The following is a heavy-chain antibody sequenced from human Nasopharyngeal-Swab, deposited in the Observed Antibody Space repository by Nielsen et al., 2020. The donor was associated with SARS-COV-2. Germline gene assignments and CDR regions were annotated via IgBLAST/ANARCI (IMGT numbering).Heavy chain of an antibody. CDR2: IYYSGST. D-gene: IGHD3-3*01. J-gene: IGHJ6*03. CDR3: ARDPDRNYDFWSGYYTPSSYYYYYMDV. Sequence: WIRQPPGKGLEWIGYIYYSGSTNYNPSLKSRVTISVDTSKNQFSLKLSSVTAADTAVYYCARDPDRNYDFWSGYYTPSSYYYYYMDVWGKGTTVTVSS. V-gene: IGHV4-59*01.